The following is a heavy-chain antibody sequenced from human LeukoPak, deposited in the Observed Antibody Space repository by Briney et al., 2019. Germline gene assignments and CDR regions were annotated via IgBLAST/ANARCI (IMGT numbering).Heavy chain of an antibody. CDR3: ARGNSGSYYGFDY. V-gene: IGHV4-59*01. J-gene: IGHJ4*02. Sequence: PSETLSLTCTVSGGSISSYYWSWIRQPPGKGLEWIGYIYYTGSTNYNPSLRSRVTISVDTSKNQFSLKLSSVTAADTAVYYCARGNSGSYYGFDYWGQGTLVTVSS. CDR1: GGSISSYY. D-gene: IGHD1-26*01. CDR2: IYYTGST.